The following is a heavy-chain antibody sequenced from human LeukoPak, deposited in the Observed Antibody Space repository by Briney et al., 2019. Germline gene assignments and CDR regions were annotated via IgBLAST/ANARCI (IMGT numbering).Heavy chain of an antibody. CDR2: IRPDGSEA. Sequence: GGSLRLSCEASGFTFNSHWMSWVRQAPGKGLEWLANIRPDGSEAVYVDSVRGRFTISRDNAKNLVYLQMNNLGAEDTAVYYCSGRSGFSSIYWGQGVLVTVSS. V-gene: IGHV3-7*01. CDR1: GFTFNSHW. D-gene: IGHD2-2*01. CDR3: SGRSGFSSIY. J-gene: IGHJ4*02.